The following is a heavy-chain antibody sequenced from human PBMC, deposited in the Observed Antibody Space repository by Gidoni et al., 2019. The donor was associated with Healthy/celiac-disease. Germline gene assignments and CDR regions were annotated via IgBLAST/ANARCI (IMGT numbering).Heavy chain of an antibody. CDR3: AREGVMSGSYDRGAFDI. J-gene: IGHJ3*02. D-gene: IGHD1-26*01. Sequence: QVQLVESGGGVVQPGRSLRLSCAASGLTFSSYGMHWVRQAPGKGLEWVAVIWYDGSNKYYADSVKGRFTISRDNSKNTLYLQMNSLRAEDTAVYYCAREGVMSGSYDRGAFDIWGQGTMVTVSS. CDR1: GLTFSSYG. CDR2: IWYDGSNK. V-gene: IGHV3-33*01.